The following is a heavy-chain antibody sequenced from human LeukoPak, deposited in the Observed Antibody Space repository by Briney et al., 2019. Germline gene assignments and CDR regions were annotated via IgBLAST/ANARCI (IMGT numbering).Heavy chain of an antibody. J-gene: IGHJ4*02. CDR2: ISYDVSNK. V-gene: IGHV3-30*04. CDR1: GFTLSSYA. D-gene: IGHD3-10*01. Sequence: GGSLRLSCAASGFTLSSYAMHWVRQAPGKGLEWVAVISYDVSNKYYADSVKGRFTISRDSSKNTLYLQMNSLRAEDTAVYYCASRPTYYYGSGSYYVTDYWGQGTLVTVSS. CDR3: ASRPTYYYGSGSYYVTDY.